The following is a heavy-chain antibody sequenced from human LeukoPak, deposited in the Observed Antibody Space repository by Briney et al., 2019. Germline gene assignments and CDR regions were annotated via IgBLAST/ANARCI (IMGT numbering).Heavy chain of an antibody. CDR2: IYTSGST. D-gene: IGHD2-2*02. V-gene: IGHV4-61*02. J-gene: IGHJ4*02. CDR1: GGSISSGSYY. Sequence: KTSQTLSLTCTVSGGSISSGSYYWSWIRQPAGKGLEWIGRIYTSGSTNYNPSLKSRVTISVDTSKHQFSLKLSSVTAADTAVYYCAREPIVVVPAAIESWGQGTLVTASS. CDR3: AREPIVVVPAAIES.